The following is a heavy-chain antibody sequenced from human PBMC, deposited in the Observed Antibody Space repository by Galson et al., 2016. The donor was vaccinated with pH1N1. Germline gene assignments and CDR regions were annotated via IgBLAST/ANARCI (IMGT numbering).Heavy chain of an antibody. D-gene: IGHD6-25*01. V-gene: IGHV1-69*10. CDR2: IIPILGAP. CDR3: ARMSSGYNTIDS. CDR1: RDTFINYA. J-gene: IGHJ4*02. Sequence: SVKVSCKASRDTFINYAFSWVRQAPGKGLEWMGGIIPILGAPNYAQNFQGRVTISTDKSTTTAYMELTGLTSGDTAIYYCARMSSGYNTIDSWGQGTLILSPQ.